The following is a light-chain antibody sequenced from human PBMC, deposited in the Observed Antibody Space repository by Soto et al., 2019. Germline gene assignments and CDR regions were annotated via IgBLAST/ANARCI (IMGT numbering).Light chain of an antibody. Sequence: EIVMTQSPATLSVSAGERVTFSCRASQSVATYVTWYQQKPGQAPRLLIYDASIRATDVPARFSGSGSGTEFTLTISSLQSEDFAVYYCQQRRSWPPTITFGQGTRLDIK. CDR1: QSVATY. V-gene: IGKV3-15*01. CDR2: DAS. J-gene: IGKJ5*01. CDR3: QQRRSWPPTIT.